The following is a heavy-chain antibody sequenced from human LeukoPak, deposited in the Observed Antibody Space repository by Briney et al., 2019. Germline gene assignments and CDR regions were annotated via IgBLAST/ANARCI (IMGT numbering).Heavy chain of an antibody. CDR1: GDSISSSSYY. V-gene: IGHV4-39*07. D-gene: IGHD3-22*01. Sequence: KPSETLSLTCTVSGDSISSSSYYWGWVRQPPGKGLEWIGSIYYSGSTYYNPSLKSRVTVSVDTSKSQFSLRLNSVTAADTAVYYCARDTSGYYYFDYWGQGTLVTVSS. J-gene: IGHJ4*02. CDR2: IYYSGST. CDR3: ARDTSGYYYFDY.